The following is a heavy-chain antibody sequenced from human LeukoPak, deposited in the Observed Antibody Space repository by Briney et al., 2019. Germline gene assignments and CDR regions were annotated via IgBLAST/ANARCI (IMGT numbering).Heavy chain of an antibody. D-gene: IGHD3-10*01. J-gene: IGHJ6*03. CDR2: IYYSGST. CDR3: ARGVTYYYGSGSYYNHYYYMDV. Sequence: SETLSLTRTVSGGSISSSSYYWGWIRQPPGKGLEWIGSIYYSGSTYYNPSLKSRVTISVDTSKNQFSLKLSSVTAADTAVYYCARGVTYYYGSGSYYNHYYYMDVWGKGTTVTVSS. V-gene: IGHV4-39*07. CDR1: GGSISSSSYY.